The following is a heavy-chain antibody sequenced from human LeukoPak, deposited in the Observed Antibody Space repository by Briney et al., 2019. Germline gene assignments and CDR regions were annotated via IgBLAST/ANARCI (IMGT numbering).Heavy chain of an antibody. Sequence: GASVKVSCKASGYTFTSYDINWVRQATGQGLEWMGWMNPNSGNTGYAQKFQGRVTITRNTSISTAYMELSSLRSEDTAVYYCARGIRFDFWSGYSSYHYYMDVWGKGTTVTVSS. V-gene: IGHV1-8*03. D-gene: IGHD3-3*01. CDR1: GYTFTSYD. CDR3: ARGIRFDFWSGYSSYHYYMDV. J-gene: IGHJ6*03. CDR2: MNPNSGNT.